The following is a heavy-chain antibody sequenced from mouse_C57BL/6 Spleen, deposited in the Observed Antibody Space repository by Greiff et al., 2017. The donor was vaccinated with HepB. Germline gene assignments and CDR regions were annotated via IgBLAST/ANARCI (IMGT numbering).Heavy chain of an antibody. J-gene: IGHJ2*01. D-gene: IGHD4-1*01. CDR2: IDPSDSYT. CDR1: GYTFTSYW. V-gene: IGHV1-69*01. Sequence: QVQLKQPGAELVMPGASVKLSCKASGYTFTSYWMHWVKQRPGQGLEWIGEIDPSDSYTNYNQKFKGKSTLTVDKSSSTAYMQLSSLTSEDSAVYYSARYTNWDSGVYFDYWGQGTTLTVSS. CDR3: ARYTNWDSGVYFDY.